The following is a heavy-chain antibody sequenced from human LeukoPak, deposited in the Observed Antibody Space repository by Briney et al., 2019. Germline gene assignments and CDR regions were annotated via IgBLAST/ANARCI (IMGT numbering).Heavy chain of an antibody. Sequence: SQTLSLTCTVSGGSISSGDYYWGWIRQPPGKGLEWIGEINHSGSTNYNPSLKSRVTISVDTSKNQFSLKLSSVTAADTAVYYCAPLIAAPHMEGYWGQGTLVTVSS. CDR1: GGSISSGDYY. CDR2: INHSGST. V-gene: IGHV4-30-4*01. J-gene: IGHJ4*02. D-gene: IGHD6-13*01. CDR3: APLIAAPHMEGY.